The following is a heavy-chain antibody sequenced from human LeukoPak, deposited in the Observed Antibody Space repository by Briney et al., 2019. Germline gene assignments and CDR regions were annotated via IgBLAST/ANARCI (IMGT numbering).Heavy chain of an antibody. J-gene: IGHJ4*02. V-gene: IGHV4-34*01. CDR1: GFTVSSNY. Sequence: LRLSCAASGFTVSSNYWSWLRQPPGKWLEWIGEINHSGSTNYNPSLKSRVTISVDTSKNQFSLKLSSVTAADTAVYYCARGRWYITMVRGVITKLYFDYWGQGTLVTVSS. CDR3: ARGRWYITMVRGVITKLYFDY. CDR2: INHSGST. D-gene: IGHD3-10*01.